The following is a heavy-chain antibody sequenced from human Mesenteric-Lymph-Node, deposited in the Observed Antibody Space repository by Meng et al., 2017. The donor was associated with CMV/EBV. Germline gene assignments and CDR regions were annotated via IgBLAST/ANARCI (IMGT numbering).Heavy chain of an antibody. V-gene: IGHV1-2*06. J-gene: IGHJ4*02. CDR1: GYTVTAYH. CDR2: LNPNSGGA. Sequence: SCKAFGYTVTAYHMHWVRQAPGQGLEWMGRLNPNSGGADYAPRFQGRVTMTRDTSISTAYMELSRLRPDDTAVYYCASEGAGRSDYWGQGTLVTVSS. CDR3: ASEGAGRSDY. D-gene: IGHD1-26*01.